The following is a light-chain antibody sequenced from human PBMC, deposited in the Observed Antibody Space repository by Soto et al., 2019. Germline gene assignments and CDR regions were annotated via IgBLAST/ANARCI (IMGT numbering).Light chain of an antibody. CDR2: DAS. J-gene: IGKJ5*01. Sequence: EIVLTQSPATLSLSPGERATLSCRASKTISSYLLWYQQKPGQAPRLLIYDASNRATGIPAMFSGSGSETDFSLTISRLEPEYFAVYYCQHRMSWPLTCGQGTRLEIK. CDR1: KTISSY. V-gene: IGKV3-11*01. CDR3: QHRMSWPLT.